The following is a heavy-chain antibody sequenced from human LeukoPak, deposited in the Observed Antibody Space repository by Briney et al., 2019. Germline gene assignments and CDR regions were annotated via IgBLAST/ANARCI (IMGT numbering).Heavy chain of an antibody. D-gene: IGHD2-8*02. J-gene: IGHJ5*01. CDR2: ISSTSAYI. Sequence: GGSLRLSCAGSGFALKSYSLSWVRQAPGKGLEWVSSISSTSAYIYYADSVKGRFTISRDNVDNVVYLQMNSQGAEDTAVYYCARVAVSGPTGWFDSWGQGTLVIVSS. CDR3: ARVAVSGPTGWFDS. V-gene: IGHV3-21*01. CDR1: GFALKSYS.